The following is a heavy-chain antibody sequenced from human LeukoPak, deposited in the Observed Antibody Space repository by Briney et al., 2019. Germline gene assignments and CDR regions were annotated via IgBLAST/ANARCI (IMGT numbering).Heavy chain of an antibody. CDR3: ARAENYYMDV. CDR2: IYHSGST. V-gene: IGHV4-4*02. Sequence: NPSETLSLTCAVSGGSISSSNWWSWVRQPPGKGLEWIGEIYHSGSTNYNPSLKSRVTMSVDTSKNQFSLKLSSVTAADTAVYYCARAENYYMDVWGKGTTVTVSS. CDR1: GGSISSSNW. J-gene: IGHJ6*03.